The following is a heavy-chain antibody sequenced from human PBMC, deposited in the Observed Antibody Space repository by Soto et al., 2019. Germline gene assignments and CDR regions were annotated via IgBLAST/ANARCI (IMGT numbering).Heavy chain of an antibody. V-gene: IGHV1-18*01. J-gene: IGHJ4*02. CDR3: AGDFRNSCRCTSCIYFDS. CDR2: INANNGDT. Sequence: QVQLVQSGAEVKEPGASVRVSCKTSGYTFTSYGFSWVRQAPGQGLEWMAWINANNGDTNSAEKFQGRVTLTTDPSTSTAYRELSSLRSDDTAIYYCAGDFRNSCRCTSCIYFDSWGQGTLVTVPS. CDR1: GYTFTSYG. D-gene: IGHD2-2*01.